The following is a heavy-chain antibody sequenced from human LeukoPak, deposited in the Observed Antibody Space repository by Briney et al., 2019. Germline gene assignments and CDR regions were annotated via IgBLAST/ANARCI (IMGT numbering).Heavy chain of an antibody. Sequence: PGGSLRLSCAASGFTFGSYAMHWVRQAPGKGLEYVSAISSNGGSTYYANSVKGRFTISRDNSKNTLYLQMGSLRAEDMAVYYCARGPRVGYSYGYGYWGQGTLVTVSS. J-gene: IGHJ4*02. CDR1: GFTFGSYA. V-gene: IGHV3-64*01. D-gene: IGHD5-18*01. CDR2: ISSNGGST. CDR3: ARGPRVGYSYGYGY.